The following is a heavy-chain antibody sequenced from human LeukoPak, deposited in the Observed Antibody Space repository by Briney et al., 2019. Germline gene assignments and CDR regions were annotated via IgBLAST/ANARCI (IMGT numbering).Heavy chain of an antibody. D-gene: IGHD1-1*01. CDR1: GFTFRTYW. Sequence: GGSLRLSCAASGFTFRTYWMSWVRQSPGKGLEWVANIKQLGSEKYYEDSVKGRFTISRDDAKNSLYLQMNSLRGEDTAVYYCTRQRGWYYFDNWGQGALVIVSS. V-gene: IGHV3-7*01. CDR2: IKQLGSEK. CDR3: TRQRGWYYFDN. J-gene: IGHJ4*02.